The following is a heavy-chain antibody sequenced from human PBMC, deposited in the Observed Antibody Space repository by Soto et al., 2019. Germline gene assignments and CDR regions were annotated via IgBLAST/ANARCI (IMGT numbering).Heavy chain of an antibody. J-gene: IGHJ5*02. CDR2: IYHSGST. CDR3: ARVPGP. V-gene: IGHV4-4*02. CDR1: GGSISSCHW. Sequence: SETLSLTCAVSGGSISSCHWWSWVRQPPGKGLEWIGYIYHSGSTYYNPSLKSRVTISVDRSKNQFSLKLSSVTAADTAVYYCARVPGPWGQGTLVTVSS.